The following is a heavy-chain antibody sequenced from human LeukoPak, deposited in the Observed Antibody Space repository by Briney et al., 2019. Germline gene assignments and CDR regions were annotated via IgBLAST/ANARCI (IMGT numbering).Heavy chain of an antibody. CDR3: AKSRLVAVVAAYMDV. CDR1: GFTFSSYA. V-gene: IGHV3-30*18. J-gene: IGHJ6*04. Sequence: TGRSLRLSCAASGFTFSSYATHWVRQAPGKGLEWVTIISYDASNKYYADSVKGRFTISRDNSKNTLYLQLDSLRPEDTAVYYCAKSRLVAVVAAYMDVWGKGTTVTVSS. D-gene: IGHD2-15*01. CDR2: ISYDASNK.